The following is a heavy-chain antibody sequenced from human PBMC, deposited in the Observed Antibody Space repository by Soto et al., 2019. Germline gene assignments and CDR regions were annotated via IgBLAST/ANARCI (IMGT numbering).Heavy chain of an antibody. Sequence: EVQLVESGGGLVQRGGSLRLSCAASGFSVSDYYMTWVRQAPGKGLEWISVLYSGGTIHYADSVKGRFTVSKHNSDNSLYLQMSGLSPEDTALYYCARGDNRVYEFLDYWGQGTLVTVCS. CDR2: LYSGGTI. V-gene: IGHV3-53*04. CDR1: GFSVSDYY. J-gene: IGHJ4*02. CDR3: ARGDNRVYEFLDY. D-gene: IGHD3-3*01.